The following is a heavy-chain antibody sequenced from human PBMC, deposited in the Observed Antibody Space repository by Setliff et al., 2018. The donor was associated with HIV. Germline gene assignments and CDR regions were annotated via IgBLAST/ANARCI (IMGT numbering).Heavy chain of an antibody. V-gene: IGHV4-34*01. D-gene: IGHD2-21*02. CDR2: VNHNGNI. CDR1: GVPLSDYY. CDR3: AISIVGVTSEMY. J-gene: IGHJ4*02. Sequence: SETLSLTCTLNGVPLSDYYWNWIRQSPGKGLEWIVEVNHNGNINYNPSLKSRVTVSVDTSKTQYSLKMISVTAADTAMYYCAISIVGVTSEMYWAQGTLVTAPQ.